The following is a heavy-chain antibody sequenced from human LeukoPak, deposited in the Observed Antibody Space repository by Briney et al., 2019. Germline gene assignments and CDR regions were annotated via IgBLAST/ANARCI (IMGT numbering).Heavy chain of an antibody. CDR1: GGSFSGYY. CDR3: ARKYSSGWQGGFDI. V-gene: IGHV4-34*01. Sequence: SETLSLTCAVYGGSFSGYYWSWIRQPPGKGLEWIGEINHSGSTNYNPSLKSRVTISVDASKNQFSLKLSSVTAADAAVYYCARKYSSGWQGGFDIWGQGTMVTVSS. CDR2: INHSGST. J-gene: IGHJ3*02. D-gene: IGHD6-19*01.